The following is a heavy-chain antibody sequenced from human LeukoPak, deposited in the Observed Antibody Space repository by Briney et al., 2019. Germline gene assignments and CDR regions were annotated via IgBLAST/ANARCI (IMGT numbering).Heavy chain of an antibody. Sequence: SETLSLTCAVYGGSFSGYYWSWIRQPPGKGLEWIGEINHSGSTNYNPSLKSRVTISVDTSKNQFSLKLNSVTAADTAVYYCARGRRWQQLVNWFDPWGQGTLVTVSS. V-gene: IGHV4-34*01. J-gene: IGHJ5*02. CDR3: ARGRRWQQLVNWFDP. CDR2: INHSGST. D-gene: IGHD6-13*01. CDR1: GGSFSGYY.